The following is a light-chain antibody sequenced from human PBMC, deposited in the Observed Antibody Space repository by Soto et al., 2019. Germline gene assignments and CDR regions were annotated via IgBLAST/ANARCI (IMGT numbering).Light chain of an antibody. J-gene: IGKJ4*01. Sequence: EIVLTQSPGTLSLSPGERATLSCRASQSFSSRYLAWYQQKPGQAPRLLIYGASSRATGIPDRFSGSGSGTDFTLTISSLQSEDFAVYYCQQYNNWPLTFGGGTKVDI. V-gene: IGKV3-20*01. CDR3: QQYNNWPLT. CDR2: GAS. CDR1: QSFSSRY.